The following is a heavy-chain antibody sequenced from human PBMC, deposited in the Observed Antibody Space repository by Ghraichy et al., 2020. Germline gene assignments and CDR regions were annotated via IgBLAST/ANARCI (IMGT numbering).Heavy chain of an antibody. CDR1: GGSISSSSYY. CDR3: EGHGSGWDLYD. CDR2: IYYSGST. Sequence: SETLSLTCTVSGGSISSSSYYWGWIRQPPGKGLEWIGSIYYSGSTYYNPSLKSRVTISVDTSKNQFSLKLSSVTAADTAVYYCEGHGSGWDLYDWGHGTLVTVSS. D-gene: IGHD6-19*01. V-gene: IGHV4-39*01. J-gene: IGHJ4*01.